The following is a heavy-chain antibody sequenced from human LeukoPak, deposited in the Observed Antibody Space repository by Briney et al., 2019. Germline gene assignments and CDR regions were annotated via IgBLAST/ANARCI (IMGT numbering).Heavy chain of an antibody. V-gene: IGHV3-23*01. J-gene: IGHJ4*02. CDR2: ISGSGGST. CDR3: AKDRGGGSYFDY. D-gene: IGHD1-26*01. Sequence: GGSLRLSCAASGFTFSSYAMSWVRQAPGKGLEWGSVISGSGGSTYYADSVKGRFTISRDNSKNTLYRQMNSLRAEDTAVYYCAKDRGGGSYFDYWGQGTLVTVSS. CDR1: GFTFSSYA.